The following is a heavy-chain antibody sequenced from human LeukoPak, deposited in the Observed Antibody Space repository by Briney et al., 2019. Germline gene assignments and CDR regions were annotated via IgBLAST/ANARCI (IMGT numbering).Heavy chain of an antibody. V-gene: IGHV1-69*04. CDR2: IIPILGIA. CDR1: GGTFTSYA. CDR3: ARDGGEWLRFKSELDY. Sequence: SVKVSCKASGGTFTSYAISWVRKAPGQGLEWMGRIIPILGIANYAQTFQGRVTITADKSTSTAYMELSSLKSEDTAVYYCARDGGEWLRFKSELDYWGQGTLVTVSS. D-gene: IGHD5-12*01. J-gene: IGHJ4*02.